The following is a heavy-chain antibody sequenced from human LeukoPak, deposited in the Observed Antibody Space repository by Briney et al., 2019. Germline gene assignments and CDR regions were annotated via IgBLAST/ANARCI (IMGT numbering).Heavy chain of an antibody. Sequence: GEPLKISCTGSGESFTDYWIGWVRQMPGKGLEWMGIIYPGDSDTRYSPSFHGQVTMSVDKFINTAYLQWSSLKASDTAVYYCARPLLRYFDTHAFDIWGQGTMVTVSS. V-gene: IGHV5-51*01. D-gene: IGHD3-9*01. CDR1: GESFTDYW. CDR3: ARPLLRYFDTHAFDI. CDR2: IYPGDSDT. J-gene: IGHJ3*02.